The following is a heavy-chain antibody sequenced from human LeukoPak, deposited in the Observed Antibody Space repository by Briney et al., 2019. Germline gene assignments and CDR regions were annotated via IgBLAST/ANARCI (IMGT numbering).Heavy chain of an antibody. CDR2: IQSGGTT. J-gene: IGHJ5*02. V-gene: IGHV3-53*01. Sequence: GGSLRLSCAASGFTVSSDYMNWVRQAPGKGLEWVSVIQSGGTTYYADSVKGRFTISRDNSKNTLYLQMNSLRAEDTAVYYCAKFVWFDPWGQGTLVTVSS. CDR3: AKFVWFDP. CDR1: GFTVSSDY.